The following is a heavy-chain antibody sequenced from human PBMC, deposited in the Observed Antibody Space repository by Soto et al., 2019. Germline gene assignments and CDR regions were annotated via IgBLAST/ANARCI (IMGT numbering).Heavy chain of an antibody. CDR3: ARDLTGTIEIAFDY. D-gene: IGHD1-7*01. CDR2: INPNSGGT. Sequence: QVQLVQSGAEVKKPGASVKVSCKASGYTFTGYYMHWVRQAPGQGLEWMGWINPNSGGTNYAQKFQGWVTMTSDTSISTAYMELSRLRSDDTAGYYCARDLTGTIEIAFDYWGQGTLVTVSS. J-gene: IGHJ4*02. V-gene: IGHV1-2*04. CDR1: GYTFTGYY.